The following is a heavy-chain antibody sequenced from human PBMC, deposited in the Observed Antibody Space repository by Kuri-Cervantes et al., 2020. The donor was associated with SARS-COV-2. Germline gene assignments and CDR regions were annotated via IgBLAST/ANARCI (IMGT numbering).Heavy chain of an antibody. J-gene: IGHJ6*03. CDR2: IYYSGST. V-gene: IGHV4-38-2*01. CDR3: ARLPLLGGATYYYYYMDV. CDR1: DDSISRGYY. Sequence: SETLSLTCAVSDDSISRGYYWGWIRQSPGKGLEWIGSIYYSGSTYYNPSLKSRVTISVDTSKNQFSLKLSSVTAADTAVYYCARLPLLGGATYYYYYMDVWGKGTTVTVSS. D-gene: IGHD3-10*01.